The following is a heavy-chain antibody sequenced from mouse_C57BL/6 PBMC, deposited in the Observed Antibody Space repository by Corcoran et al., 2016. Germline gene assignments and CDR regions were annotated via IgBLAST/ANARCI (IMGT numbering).Heavy chain of an antibody. V-gene: IGHV1-66*01. CDR2: IYPGSGNT. Sequence: QVQLQQSGPEMVKPGASVRISCTASGYSFTSYYIHWVKQRPGQGLEGIGWIYPGSGNTKYNEKFKGKATLTADTSSSTAYMQLSSLTSEDSEVYYCARGRYYGSFDYWGQGTTLTVSS. J-gene: IGHJ2*01. CDR1: GYSFTSYY. CDR3: ARGRYYGSFDY. D-gene: IGHD1-1*01.